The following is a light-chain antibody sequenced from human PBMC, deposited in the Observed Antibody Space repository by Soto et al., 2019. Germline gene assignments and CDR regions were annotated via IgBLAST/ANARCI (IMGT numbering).Light chain of an antibody. Sequence: EIVLTQSPGTLSLSPGERATLSCRASQSVSSSYLAWYQQKPGQAPRLLIYGASSRATGIPDRFSGSGSGTDFTLTISRLEPEDFAVYYCQQGSTWPWTFGQGTKVEIK. CDR2: GAS. CDR3: QQGSTWPWT. CDR1: QSVSSSY. V-gene: IGKV3D-20*02. J-gene: IGKJ1*01.